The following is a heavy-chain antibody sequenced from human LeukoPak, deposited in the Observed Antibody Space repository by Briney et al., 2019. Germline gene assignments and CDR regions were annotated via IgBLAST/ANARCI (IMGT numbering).Heavy chain of an antibody. J-gene: IGHJ4*02. CDR1: GGTLSSYA. D-gene: IGHD3-9*01. V-gene: IGHV1-69*13. Sequence: SVKVSCKASGGTLSSYAISWVRQAPGQGLEWMGGIIPIFGTANYAQKFQGRVTITADESTSTAYMELSSLRSEDTAVYYCARVVYDILTGYYYSFDYWGQGTLVTVSS. CDR2: IIPIFGTA. CDR3: ARVVYDILTGYYYSFDY.